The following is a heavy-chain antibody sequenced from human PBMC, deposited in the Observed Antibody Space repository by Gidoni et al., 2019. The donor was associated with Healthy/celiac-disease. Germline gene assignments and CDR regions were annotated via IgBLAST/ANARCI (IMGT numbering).Heavy chain of an antibody. D-gene: IGHD2-15*01. V-gene: IGHV3-7*01. CDR2: IKQDGSEK. CDR3: ARLVVVAVYSTGYFDL. CDR1: GFTFSICW. Sequence: EVQLVESGGGLVKPGGSLRLSCAATGFTFSICWMRWVRQAPGKGLEWVANIKQDGSEKYYVDAVTGRVTISRDNAKNSLYLKMNSLRAEDTAVYYCARLVVVAVYSTGYFDLWGRGTLVTVSS. J-gene: IGHJ2*01.